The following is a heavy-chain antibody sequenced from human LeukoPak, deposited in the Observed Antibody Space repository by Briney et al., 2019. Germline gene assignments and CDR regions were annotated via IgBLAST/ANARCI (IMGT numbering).Heavy chain of an antibody. D-gene: IGHD3-3*01. CDR3: VSGVAIYYMDV. CDR1: GFTFSSYA. J-gene: IGHJ6*03. Sequence: PGGSLRLSCAASGFTFSSYAMSWVRQAPGKRLEWVSAISGSDAGTYYANSVKGRFTISRDNAKNSLYLQMNSLRAEDTAVYYCVSGVAIYYMDVWGKGTTVTVSS. CDR2: ISGSDAGT. V-gene: IGHV3-23*01.